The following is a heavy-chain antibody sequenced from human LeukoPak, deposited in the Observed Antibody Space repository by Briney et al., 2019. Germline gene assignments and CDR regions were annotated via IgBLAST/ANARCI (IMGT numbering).Heavy chain of an antibody. J-gene: IGHJ4*02. CDR2: ITPSGST. D-gene: IGHD3-22*01. Sequence: SETLSLTRVVYGGSFSGYFWSWLRQPPGKGLEWIGEITPSGSTNYSPSLKSRVSISIDTSKKKLSLRLTSVTAADSAVYYCASSFYYDSRDYWGQGTLVTVSS. CDR3: ASSFYYDSRDY. CDR1: GGSFSGYF. V-gene: IGHV4-34*01.